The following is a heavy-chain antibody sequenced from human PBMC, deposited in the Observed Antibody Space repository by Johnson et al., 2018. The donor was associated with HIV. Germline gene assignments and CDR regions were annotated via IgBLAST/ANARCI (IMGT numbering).Heavy chain of an antibody. D-gene: IGHD3-3*01. CDR2: IYSGGST. CDR3: ARGGNRYYNFWSGYYRDAFDI. V-gene: IGHV3-53*01. J-gene: IGHJ3*02. Sequence: VQLVESGGGLIQPGGSLRLSCAASGFTVSSNYMSWVRQAPGKGLEWVSVIYSGGSTYYADSVKGRFTISRDHSKNTLYLQMNSLRAEDTAVYYCARGGNRYYNFWSGYYRDAFDIWGQGTMVTVSS. CDR1: GFTVSSNY.